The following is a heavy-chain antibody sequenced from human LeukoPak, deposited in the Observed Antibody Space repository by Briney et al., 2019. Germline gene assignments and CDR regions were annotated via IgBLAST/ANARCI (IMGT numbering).Heavy chain of an antibody. Sequence: SETLSLTCTVSGGSISSYYWSWIRQPAGEGLEWIGRIYSTGSTNYNPSLKSRVTMSVDTSKNQFSLRLRSVTAADTAVYYCARQIASAGTAGFDFWGQGALVTVSS. CDR2: IYSTGST. CDR3: ARQIASAGTAGFDF. V-gene: IGHV4-4*07. J-gene: IGHJ4*02. CDR1: GGSISSYY. D-gene: IGHD6-13*01.